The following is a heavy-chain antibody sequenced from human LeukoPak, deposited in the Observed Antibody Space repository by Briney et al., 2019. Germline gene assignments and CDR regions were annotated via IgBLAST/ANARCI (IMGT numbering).Heavy chain of an antibody. CDR1: GGSISSYY. D-gene: IGHD6-19*01. V-gene: IGHV4-59*12. Sequence: PSETLSLTCTVSGGSISSYYWSWIRQPPGKGLEWIGYIYCSGSTNYNPSLKSRVTISVDTSKNQFSLKLSSVTAADTAVYYCARGLAGWTKHVDYWGQGTLVTVSS. J-gene: IGHJ4*02. CDR2: IYCSGST. CDR3: ARGLAGWTKHVDY.